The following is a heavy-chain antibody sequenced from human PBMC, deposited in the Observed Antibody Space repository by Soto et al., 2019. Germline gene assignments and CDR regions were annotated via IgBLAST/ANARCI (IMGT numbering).Heavy chain of an antibody. J-gene: IGHJ6*02. Sequence: GGSLRLSCAASGFTFSSYGMHWVRQAPGKGLEWVAVIWYDGSNKYYADSVKGRFTISRDNSKNTLYLQMNSLRAEDTAVYYCARAQQYQLLYYYYGMDVWGQGTTVTVSS. D-gene: IGHD2-2*01. CDR1: GFTFSSYG. V-gene: IGHV3-33*01. CDR2: IWYDGSNK. CDR3: ARAQQYQLLYYYYGMDV.